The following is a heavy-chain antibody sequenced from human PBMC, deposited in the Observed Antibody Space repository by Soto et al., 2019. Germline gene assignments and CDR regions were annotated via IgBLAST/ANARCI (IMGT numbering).Heavy chain of an antibody. J-gene: IGHJ4*02. CDR3: ARAPSGWYVSPLREYYFDY. D-gene: IGHD6-19*01. CDR2: TYYRSKWYN. Sequence: SQTLSLTCAISGDSVSSNSAAWNWIRQSPSRGLEWLGRTYYRSKWYNDYAVSVKSRITINPDTSKNQFSLQLNSVTPEDTAVYYCARAPSGWYVSPLREYYFDYWGQGTLVTVSS. V-gene: IGHV6-1*01. CDR1: GDSVSSNSAA.